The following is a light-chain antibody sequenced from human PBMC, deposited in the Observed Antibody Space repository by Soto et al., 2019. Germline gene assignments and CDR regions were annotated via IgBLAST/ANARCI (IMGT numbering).Light chain of an antibody. CDR3: LLSYNGPYV. V-gene: IGLV7-46*01. Sequence: QAVVTQEPSLTVSPGGTVTLTCGSSTGAVTNGHYPYWFQQKPGQAPRTLIYDTTNRHSWTPARFSGSLHGGKAALTLSGAQPEDEAEYYCLLSYNGPYVFGTGTKVTV. CDR1: TGAVTNGHY. J-gene: IGLJ1*01. CDR2: DTT.